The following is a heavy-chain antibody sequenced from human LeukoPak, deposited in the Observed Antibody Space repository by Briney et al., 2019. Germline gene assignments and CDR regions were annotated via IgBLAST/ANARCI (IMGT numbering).Heavy chain of an antibody. CDR3: ARDLHCYDSSGDI. CDR2: ISSSSSYI. CDR1: GFTFSSYS. V-gene: IGHV3-21*01. Sequence: PGGSLRLSCAASGFTFSSYSMNWVRQAPGKGLEWVSSISSSSSYIYYADSVKGRFTISRDNAKNSLYLQMNSLRAEDTAVYYCARDLHCYDSSGDIWGQGTMVTVSS. D-gene: IGHD3-22*01. J-gene: IGHJ3*02.